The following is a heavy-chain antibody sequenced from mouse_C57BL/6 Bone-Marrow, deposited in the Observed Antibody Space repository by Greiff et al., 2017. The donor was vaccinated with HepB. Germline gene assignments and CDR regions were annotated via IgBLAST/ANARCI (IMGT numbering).Heavy chain of an antibody. CDR3: ARDRPPY. J-gene: IGHJ4*01. Sequence: EVQLVESGGGLVKPGGSLKLSCAASGFTFSSYAMSWVRQTPEKRLEWVATISDGGSYTYYPDNVKGRFTISRDNAKNNLYLQMSHLKSEDTAMYYCARDRPPYWGQGTSVTVSS. CDR1: GFTFSSYA. CDR2: ISDGGSYT. V-gene: IGHV5-4*01.